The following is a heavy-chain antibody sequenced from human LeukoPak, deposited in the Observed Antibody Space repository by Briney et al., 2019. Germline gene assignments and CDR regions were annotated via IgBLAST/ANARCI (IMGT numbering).Heavy chain of an antibody. CDR2: INSDGRMT. CDR1: GFTFSSYW. J-gene: IGHJ3*02. Sequence: GGSLRFSCAASGFTFSSYWMDWVRQAPGKGLVWVSGINSDGRMTRYAESVKGRFTISRDNAKNTLYLQMNSLRAEDTSVYYCARVGSTDGPHAFDIWGQGTMVTVSS. V-gene: IGHV3-74*01. D-gene: IGHD2-21*02. CDR3: ARVGSTDGPHAFDI.